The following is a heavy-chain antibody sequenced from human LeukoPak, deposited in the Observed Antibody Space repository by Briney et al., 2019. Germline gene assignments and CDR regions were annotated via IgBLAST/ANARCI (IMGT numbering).Heavy chain of an antibody. CDR3: ARHLSGSSWFDP. Sequence: PSQTLSLTXTVSGDSITSGDYYWTWIRQPPGKGLEWVAYMHYTGNTYYNSSLKSRLTISVDTSKNQFSLRLSFVTAADTAMYYCARHLSGSSWFDPWGQGTLVTVSS. V-gene: IGHV4-30-4*08. D-gene: IGHD1-26*01. CDR1: GDSITSGDYY. J-gene: IGHJ5*02. CDR2: MHYTGNT.